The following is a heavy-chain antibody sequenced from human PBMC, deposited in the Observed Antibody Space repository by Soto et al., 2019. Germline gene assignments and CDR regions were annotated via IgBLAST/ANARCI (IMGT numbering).Heavy chain of an antibody. J-gene: IGHJ2*01. CDR2: ISSSSSTI. V-gene: IGHV3-48*01. D-gene: IGHD1-26*01. CDR1: GFTFSSYS. CDR3: ARYVVGATVLDYSYFDL. Sequence: EVQLVESGGGLVQPGGSLRLSCTASGFTFSSYSMNWVRQAPGKGLEWVSYISSSSSTIYYADSVKGRFTISRDNAKNSLYLQLNNLRAEDTAVYYFARYVVGATVLDYSYFDLWGRGTLVTVSS.